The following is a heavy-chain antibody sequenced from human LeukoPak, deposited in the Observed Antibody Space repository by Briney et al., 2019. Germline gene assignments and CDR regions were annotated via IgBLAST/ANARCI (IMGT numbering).Heavy chain of an antibody. D-gene: IGHD6-13*01. V-gene: IGHV4-4*02. CDR1: GGSISSSYW. J-gene: IGHJ4*02. Sequence: PSETLSLTCAVSGGSISSSYWWSWVRQLPGKGLEWIGEIFQSGSTNYNPSLKSRVTISVDKSKNQFSLKLNSVTAADTAVYYCAREFGSSSWYFDYWGQGTLVTVSS. CDR2: IFQSGST. CDR3: AREFGSSSWYFDY.